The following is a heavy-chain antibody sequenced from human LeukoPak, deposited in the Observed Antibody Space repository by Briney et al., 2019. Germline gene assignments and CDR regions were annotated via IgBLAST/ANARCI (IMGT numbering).Heavy chain of an antibody. CDR2: ITPTFDVA. V-gene: IGHV1-69*04. J-gene: IGHJ4*02. CDR1: GDNFNNYV. D-gene: IGHD3-10*01. Sequence: SVKVSCKASGDNFNNYVITWVRQAPGQGLEWMGRITPTFDVANFAQIFKGRVTITADKSTNTAHLELSSLRSEDTAVYYCARDLRVRGVISGIGYWGQGTLVTVSS. CDR3: ARDLRVRGVISGIGY.